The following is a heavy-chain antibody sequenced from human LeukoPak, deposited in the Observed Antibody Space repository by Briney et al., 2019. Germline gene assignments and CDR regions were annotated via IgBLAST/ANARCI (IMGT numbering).Heavy chain of an antibody. D-gene: IGHD3-16*01. CDR3: ARGLGDERIKYNWFNP. V-gene: IGHV1-18*04. Sequence: ASVKVSCKASGYDFSGYSISLVRQAPGQGLEWMGWISAYNGDTNYAQNLQGRGTMTTDTSTSNAYMQLMNLISDDTAVDYCARGLGDERIKYNWFNPGGQGSLVTLPS. J-gene: IGHJ5*02. CDR1: GYDFSGYS. CDR2: ISAYNGDT.